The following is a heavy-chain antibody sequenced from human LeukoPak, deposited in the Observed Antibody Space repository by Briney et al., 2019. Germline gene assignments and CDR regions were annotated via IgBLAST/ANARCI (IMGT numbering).Heavy chain of an antibody. CDR2: FGGSGGGSKT. Sequence: GGSLRLSCAASGLAFSRHAMTWVRQAPGKGLEWVSSFGGSGGGSKTYYADPVKGRFTISRDNSKSVVFLHMNSLRAEDTAVYYCATVSEPPTVTPFDYWGQGTMVVVSS. CDR3: ATVSEPPTVTPFDY. D-gene: IGHD4-17*01. J-gene: IGHJ4*02. CDR1: GLAFSRHA. V-gene: IGHV3-23*01.